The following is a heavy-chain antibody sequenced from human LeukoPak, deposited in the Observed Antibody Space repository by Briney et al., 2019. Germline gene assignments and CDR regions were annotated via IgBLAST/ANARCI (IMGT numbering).Heavy chain of an antibody. CDR1: GGSISSYY. CDR2: INHRGVA. Sequence: SETLSLTCTVSGGSISSYYWSWIRQPPGKGLQWIGEINHRGVANYNPSLKSRVSISEDTSKNQFSLTVNSVTAADTALYFCARGAVSGRFGDYFYYMDVWGKGTTVTVSS. D-gene: IGHD3-3*01. V-gene: IGHV4-34*01. CDR3: ARGAVSGRFGDYFYYMDV. J-gene: IGHJ6*03.